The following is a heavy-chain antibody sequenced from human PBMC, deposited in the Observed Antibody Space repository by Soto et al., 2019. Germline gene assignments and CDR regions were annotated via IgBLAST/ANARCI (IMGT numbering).Heavy chain of an antibody. CDR2: ITSDTNTI. CDR3: ARSVEGHFDY. J-gene: IGHJ4*02. V-gene: IGHV3-48*02. Sequence: EVQLVESGGGLVQPGGSLRLSCAASGFPFSIYSMNWVRQAPGKGLEWSSYITSDTNTIKYADSVKGRFTISRDNAKNLVYLQMNSLRDEGTAVYFCARSVEGHFDYWAREPWSLSPQ. D-gene: IGHD6-19*01. CDR1: GFPFSIYS.